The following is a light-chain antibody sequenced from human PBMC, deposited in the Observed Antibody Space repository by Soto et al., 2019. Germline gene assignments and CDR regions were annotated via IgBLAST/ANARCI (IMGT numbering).Light chain of an antibody. V-gene: IGKV3D-20*02. CDR1: QSVTSNY. CDR2: GIS. J-gene: IGKJ1*01. CDR3: QQSYSTLWT. Sequence: EVVMTQSPATLSVSPGERATLCCRASQSVTSNYLAWYQQKPGQAPRLLIYGISSRATGVPDRFSGSGSGTDFTLTISSLQPEDFATYYCQQSYSTLWTFGQGTKVDI.